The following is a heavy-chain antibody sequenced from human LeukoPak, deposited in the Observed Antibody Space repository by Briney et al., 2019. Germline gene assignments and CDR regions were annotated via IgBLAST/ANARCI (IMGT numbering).Heavy chain of an antibody. V-gene: IGHV4-61*08. Sequence: SETLSLTCTVSGGSISSGGYYWSWIRQPPGKGLEWIGYIYYSGSTNYNPSLKSRVTISVDTSKNQFSLKLSSVTAADTAVYYCAGATLSKWLAIDAFDIWGQGTMVTVSS. CDR1: GGSISSGGYY. CDR3: AGATLSKWLAIDAFDI. CDR2: IYYSGST. D-gene: IGHD6-19*01. J-gene: IGHJ3*02.